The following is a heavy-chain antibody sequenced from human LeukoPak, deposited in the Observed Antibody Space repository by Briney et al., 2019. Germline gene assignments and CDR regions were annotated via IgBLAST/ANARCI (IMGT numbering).Heavy chain of an antibody. CDR3: ARPKNGYDY. V-gene: IGHV3-48*03. Sequence: GGSLRLSCAVSGFTFSTYEMNWVRQAPGKGLEWVSYICSSGTTIYYADSVKDRFTISRDNAKNSLSLQMNSLRAEDTAVYYCARPKNGYDYWGQGTLVTVSS. CDR2: ICSSGTTI. D-gene: IGHD5-24*01. CDR1: GFTFSTYE. J-gene: IGHJ4*02.